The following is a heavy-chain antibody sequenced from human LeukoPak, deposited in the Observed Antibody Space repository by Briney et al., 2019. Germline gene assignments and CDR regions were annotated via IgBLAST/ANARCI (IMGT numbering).Heavy chain of an antibody. D-gene: IGHD1-26*01. V-gene: IGHV4-61*01. J-gene: IGHJ4*02. CDR1: GGSVSSGSYY. CDR3: ARHPGLISGSYECD. CDR2: IYYRRST. Sequence: SETLSLTCTVSGGSVSSGSYYWSWIRQPPGKGLEWIGFIYYRRSTNYSPSLESRVTISVDTSKNQFSLKLTSVTAADTAVYYCARHPGLISGSYECDWGQGTLVTVSS.